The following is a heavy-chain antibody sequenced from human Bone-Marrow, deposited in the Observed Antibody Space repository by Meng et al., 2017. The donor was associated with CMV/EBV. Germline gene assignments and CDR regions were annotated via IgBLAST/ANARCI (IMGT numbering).Heavy chain of an antibody. J-gene: IGHJ3*02. D-gene: IGHD6-13*01. V-gene: IGHV3-23*01. CDR2: IGGSGDPT. Sequence: GGSLRLSCVDSGFSFSNYAMSWIRQAPGKGLEWFSAIGGSGDPTYYADAVKGRFTISRDNSKNTLYLQMNSLRAEDTAVYYCARGGIAMGDAFAIWGQGKMVNVSS. CDR3: ARGGIAMGDAFAI. CDR1: GFSFSNYA.